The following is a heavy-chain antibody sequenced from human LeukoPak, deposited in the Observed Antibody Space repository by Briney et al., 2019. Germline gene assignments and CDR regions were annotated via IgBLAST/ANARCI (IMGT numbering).Heavy chain of an antibody. V-gene: IGHV4-59*01. D-gene: IGHD2-15*01. CDR3: ARNPLGYCSGGSCYGVVAFDI. CDR2: IYYSGST. CDR1: GGSFSGCY. J-gene: IGHJ3*02. Sequence: SETLSLTCAVYGGSFSGCYWSWIRQPPGKGLEWIGYIYYSGSTNYNPSLKSRVTISVDTSKNQFSLKLSSVTAADTAVYYCARNPLGYCSGGSCYGVVAFDIWGQGTMVTVSS.